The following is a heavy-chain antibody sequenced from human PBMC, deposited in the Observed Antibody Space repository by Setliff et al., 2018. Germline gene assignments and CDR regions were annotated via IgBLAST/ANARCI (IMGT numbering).Heavy chain of an antibody. CDR2: IKQDGNQK. CDR3: ARVHPATIFEVVIFDY. CDR1: GFTFSRYW. D-gene: IGHD3-3*01. J-gene: IGHJ4*02. V-gene: IGHV3-7*01. Sequence: GGSLRLSCAASGFTFSRYWMSWVRQAPGKGLEWVANIKQDGNQKYYVDSVKGRFTISRDSAKNSLYLQMNSLRAEDTAVYYCARVHPATIFEVVIFDYWGQGTLVTVSS.